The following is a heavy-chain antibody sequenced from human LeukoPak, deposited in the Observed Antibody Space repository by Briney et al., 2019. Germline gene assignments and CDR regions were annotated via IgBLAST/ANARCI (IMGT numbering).Heavy chain of an antibody. V-gene: IGHV3-30*18. Sequence: GGSLRLSCAASGFTFSSYGMHWVRQAPGKGLERVAVISYDGSNKYYADSVKGRFTISRDNSKNTLYLQMNSLRAEDTAVYYCAKDIRYSSSSVDYFDYWGQGTLVTVSS. CDR3: AKDIRYSSSSVDYFDY. CDR1: GFTFSSYG. J-gene: IGHJ4*02. CDR2: ISYDGSNK. D-gene: IGHD6-6*01.